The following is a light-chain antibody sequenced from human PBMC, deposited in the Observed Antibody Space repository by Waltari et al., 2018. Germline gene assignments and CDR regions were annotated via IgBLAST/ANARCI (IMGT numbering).Light chain of an antibody. V-gene: IGLV1-44*01. CDR2: STR. J-gene: IGLJ3*02. CDR1: IYNIGINT. CDR3: GAWDDGVKEWV. Sequence: QSVLTQPPSASGTPGRRVTISCSGTIYNIGINTVNWYQQFPGSAPKLLIFSTRQRPSGVPDRFSAAKSGTSASLASNGLQAADEADYYCGAWDDGVKEWVFGGGTKLTVL.